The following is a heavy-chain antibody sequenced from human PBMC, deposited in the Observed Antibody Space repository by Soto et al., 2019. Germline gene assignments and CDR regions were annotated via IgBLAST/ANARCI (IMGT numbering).Heavy chain of an antibody. CDR2: IIPMFGTA. CDR3: ASGIQLWLRRINNGYSG. V-gene: IGHV1-69*12. Sequence: QVQLVQSGAEVKKPESSVKVSCKAPGGTFSTYAISWVRQAPGQGLEWMGGIIPMFGTANDAKRFQDRVTITADESTNTVYMELSSLRSEDTAVYFCASGIQLWLRRINNGYSGWGQGTLVTVSS. D-gene: IGHD5-18*01. CDR1: GGTFSTYA. J-gene: IGHJ4*02.